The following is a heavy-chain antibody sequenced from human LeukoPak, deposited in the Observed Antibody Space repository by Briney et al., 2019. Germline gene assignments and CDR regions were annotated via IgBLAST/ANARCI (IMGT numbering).Heavy chain of an antibody. Sequence: GGSLRLSCAASGFVFRNYFMSWVRQAPGKGLEWVARINNDGSEKYYVDSVRGRYTISRDNTKSSLYLQMSSLRAEDTAVYYCATDRGWRTSGYYLYYFEYWGQGTLVTFSS. CDR1: GFVFRNYF. CDR3: ATDRGWRTSGYYLYYFEY. CDR2: INNDGSEK. V-gene: IGHV3-7*01. D-gene: IGHD3-3*01. J-gene: IGHJ4*02.